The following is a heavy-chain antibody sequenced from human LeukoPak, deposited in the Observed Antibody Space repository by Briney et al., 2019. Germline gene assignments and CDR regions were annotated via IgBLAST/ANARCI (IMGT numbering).Heavy chain of an antibody. J-gene: IGHJ6*03. Sequence: GGSLRLSCAASGFTFSSYGMHWVRQAPAKGLEWVAFIRYDGSNKYYADSVKGRFTISRDNSKNTLYLQMNSLRAEDTAVYYCAKPVVVAAPYVHYYYYMDVWGKGTTVTISS. CDR2: IRYDGSNK. CDR1: GFTFSSYG. CDR3: AKPVVVAAPYVHYYYYMDV. D-gene: IGHD2-15*01. V-gene: IGHV3-30*02.